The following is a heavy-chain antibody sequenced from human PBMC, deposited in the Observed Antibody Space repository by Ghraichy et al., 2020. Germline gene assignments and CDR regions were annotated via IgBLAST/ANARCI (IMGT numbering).Heavy chain of an antibody. D-gene: IGHD3-10*01. V-gene: IGHV3-20*01. CDR2: IDWNGGTT. CDR3: ARMKTYASPYFKS. CDR1: GFTFDDYG. Sequence: GGSLRLSCEASGFTFDDYGMSWVRQVPGKGLEWVSSIDWNGGTTSYVDSVKGRFTISRDNVKNSLYLQMTSLRTEDTALYHCARMKTYASPYFKSWGQGTLVTVSS. J-gene: IGHJ4*02.